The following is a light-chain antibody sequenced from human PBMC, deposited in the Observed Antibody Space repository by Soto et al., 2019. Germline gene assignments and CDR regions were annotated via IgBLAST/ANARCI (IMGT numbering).Light chain of an antibody. Sequence: QSALTQPPSASGSPGQSVTISCTGTSSDVGGYNYVSWYQQNPGKVPKLMIYEVNKRPSGVPDRFSGSKSGNTASLTVSGLLAEDEADYYCTSSAGGNNVFGTGTKVNVL. CDR1: SSDVGGYNY. V-gene: IGLV2-8*01. CDR3: TSSAGGNNV. CDR2: EVN. J-gene: IGLJ1*01.